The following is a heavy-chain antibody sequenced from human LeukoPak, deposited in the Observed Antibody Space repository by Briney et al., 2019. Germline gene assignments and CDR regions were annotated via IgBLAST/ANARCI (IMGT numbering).Heavy chain of an antibody. Sequence: GASVKVSCKASGYSFTTYAINWVRQAPGQGLEWMGWINTNTGTPTYAQGFTGGIVFSLDTSVSTAYLQISSLKAEDTAVYYCARGRGSGWHYVDYWGQGTLVTVSS. CDR2: INTNTGTP. D-gene: IGHD6-19*01. CDR3: ARGRGSGWHYVDY. J-gene: IGHJ4*02. CDR1: GYSFTTYA. V-gene: IGHV7-4-1*01.